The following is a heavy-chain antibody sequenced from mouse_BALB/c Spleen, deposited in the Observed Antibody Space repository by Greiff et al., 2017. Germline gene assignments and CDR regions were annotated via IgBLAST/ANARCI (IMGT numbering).Heavy chain of an antibody. J-gene: IGHJ4*01. CDR2: INPSTGYT. V-gene: IGHV1-7*01. D-gene: IGHD1-1*01. CDR1: GYTFTSYW. Sequence: LQESGAELAKPGASVKMSCKASGYTFTSYWMHWVKQRPGQGLEWIGYINPSTGYTEYNQKFKDKATLTADKSSSTAYMQLSSLTSEDSAVYYCARHYGSSLYYAMDYWGQGTSVTVSS. CDR3: ARHYGSSLYYAMDY.